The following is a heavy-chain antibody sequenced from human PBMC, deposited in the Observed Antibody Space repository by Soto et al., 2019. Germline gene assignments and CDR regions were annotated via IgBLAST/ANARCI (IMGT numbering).Heavy chain of an antibody. Sequence: EVQLLESGGDLVQPGGSLRLSCAASGFSFGGYGMSWVRQAPGKGLEWVSALSGSGSTTYYADSVRGRFIISSDNSRDTLFLQMNSLRAEDTAVYFCANASKGYTGYDLDYWGQGTVVTVSP. CDR3: ANASKGYTGYDLDY. V-gene: IGHV3-23*01. D-gene: IGHD5-12*01. CDR1: GFSFGGYG. J-gene: IGHJ4*02. CDR2: LSGSGSTT.